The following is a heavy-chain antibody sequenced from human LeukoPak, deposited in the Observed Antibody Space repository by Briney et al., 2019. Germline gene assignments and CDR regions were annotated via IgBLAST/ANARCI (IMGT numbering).Heavy chain of an antibody. J-gene: IGHJ5*02. CDR3: ARDLWFGEGYNWFDP. Sequence: GGSLRLSCAASGFTFSSYSMTWVRQSPGKGLEWVSSISSSSSYIYYADSVKGRFTISRDNAKNSLYLQMNSLRAEDTAVYYCARDLWFGEGYNWFDPWGQGTLVTVSS. D-gene: IGHD3-10*01. CDR2: ISSSSSYI. V-gene: IGHV3-21*01. CDR1: GFTFSSYS.